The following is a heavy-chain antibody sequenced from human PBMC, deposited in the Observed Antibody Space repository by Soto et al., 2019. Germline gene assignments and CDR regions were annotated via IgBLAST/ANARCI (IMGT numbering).Heavy chain of an antibody. D-gene: IGHD6-19*01. Sequence: TLSLTCTVSGVSISSGGYYWSWIRQHPGKGLEWIGYIYYSGSTYYNPSLKSRVTISVDTSKNQFSLKLSSVTAADTAVYYCARELSGWYYFDYWGQGTLVTVSS. CDR3: ARELSGWYYFDY. CDR1: GVSISSGGYY. J-gene: IGHJ4*02. CDR2: IYYSGST. V-gene: IGHV4-31*03.